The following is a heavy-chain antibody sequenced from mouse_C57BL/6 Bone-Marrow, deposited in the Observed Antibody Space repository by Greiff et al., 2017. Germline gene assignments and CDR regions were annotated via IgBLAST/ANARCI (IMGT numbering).Heavy chain of an antibody. CDR1: GFNIKDDY. J-gene: IGHJ2*01. Sequence: VQLQQSGAELVRPGASVKLSCTASGFNIKDDYMHWVKQRPEQGLEWIGWIDPENGDTEYASKFQGKATITVDTSSNTAYLQLSSLTSEDTAVYYCTRLGGYYDGYWGQGTTLTVSS. CDR2: IDPENGDT. CDR3: TRLGGYYDGY. V-gene: IGHV14-4*01.